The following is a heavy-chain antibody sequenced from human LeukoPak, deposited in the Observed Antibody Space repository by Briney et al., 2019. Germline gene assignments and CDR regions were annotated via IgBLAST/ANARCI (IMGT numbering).Heavy chain of an antibody. CDR2: IYYSGST. CDR1: GGSISSSSYY. V-gene: IGHV4-39*07. Sequence: SETLSLTCTVSGGSISSSSYYWGWIRQPPGKGLEWIGSIYYSGSTYYNPSLKSRVTISVDTSKNQFSLKLSSVTAADTAVYYCAREETVSRGAFDIWGQGTTVTVSS. CDR3: AREETVSRGAFDI. J-gene: IGHJ3*02. D-gene: IGHD1-14*01.